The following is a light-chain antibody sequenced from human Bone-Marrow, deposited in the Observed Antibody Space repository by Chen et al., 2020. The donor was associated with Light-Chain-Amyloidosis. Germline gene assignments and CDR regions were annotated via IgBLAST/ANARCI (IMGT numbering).Light chain of an antibody. CDR2: RDT. J-gene: IGLJ2*01. Sequence: SYELQQPPSVSVSPGQTARITGTGDALPTKYAYWDQQKPGQAPVLVIHRDTERPSGISERFSGSSSGTTATLTISRVQAEDEADYHCQSADSSGTYEVIFGGGTKLTVL. V-gene: IGLV3-25*03. CDR3: QSADSSGTYEVI. CDR1: ALPTKY.